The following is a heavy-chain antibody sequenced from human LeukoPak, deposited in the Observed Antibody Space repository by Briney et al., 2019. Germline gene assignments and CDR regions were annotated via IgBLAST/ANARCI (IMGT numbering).Heavy chain of an antibody. J-gene: IGHJ4*02. CDR3: ARQETLRGILSGLDY. Sequence: GESLKISCKGSGYSFASFWIGWVRQMPGKGLEWMAIIYPGDSNTRYSPSFQGQVTISADKSISTAYLQWSSLKASDTAMYYRARQETLRGILSGLDYWGQGTLVTVSS. D-gene: IGHD3-9*01. V-gene: IGHV5-51*01. CDR1: GYSFASFW. CDR2: IYPGDSNT.